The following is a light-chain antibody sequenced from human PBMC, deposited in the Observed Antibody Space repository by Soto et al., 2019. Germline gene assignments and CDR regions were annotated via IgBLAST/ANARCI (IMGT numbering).Light chain of an antibody. CDR3: QQYNSWPIT. V-gene: IGKV3-15*01. J-gene: IGKJ5*01. CDR2: RAS. Sequence: MTQSPDTLYVSPGERVTLSCKASQSVSDNLAWYQQKPGQGPRLLVYRASTRTLGIPARFSGSESGTECTLTISSLQSEDVSVYYCQQYNSWPITFGQGTRLEIK. CDR1: QSVSDN.